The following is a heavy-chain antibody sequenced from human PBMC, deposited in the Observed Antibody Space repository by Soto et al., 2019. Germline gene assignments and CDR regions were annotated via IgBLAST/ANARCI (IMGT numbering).Heavy chain of an antibody. CDR1: GYTFTSYY. CDR3: ARDLPNPAAVRTNLLDF. D-gene: IGHD6-13*01. Sequence: ASVKVSCKASGYTFTSYYMHWVRQAPGQGLEGMGIINPSCGSTSYAQKFQGRVTMTRDTSTSTVYMELNILRSEDTAVYYGARDLPNPAAVRTNLLDFWGQGTMVTVSS. CDR2: INPSCGST. J-gene: IGHJ3*01. V-gene: IGHV1-46*03.